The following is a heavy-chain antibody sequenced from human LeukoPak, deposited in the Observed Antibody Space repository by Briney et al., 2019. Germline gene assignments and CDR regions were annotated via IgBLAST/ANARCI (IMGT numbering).Heavy chain of an antibody. V-gene: IGHV3-30-3*01. CDR1: GFTFSSYA. J-gene: IGHJ3*02. CDR3: ARGDRYYYDSSGYYWNAFDI. D-gene: IGHD3-22*01. CDR2: ISYDGSNK. Sequence: GGSLRLSCAASGFTFSSYAMHWVRQAPGKGLEWVAVISYDGSNKYYADSVKGRFTISRDNSKNTLYLQMNSLRAEDTAEYYCARGDRYYYDSSGYYWNAFDIWGQGTMVTVSS.